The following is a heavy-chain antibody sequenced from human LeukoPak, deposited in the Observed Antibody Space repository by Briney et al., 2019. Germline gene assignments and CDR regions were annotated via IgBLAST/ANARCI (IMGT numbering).Heavy chain of an antibody. CDR1: GFTFSNAW. V-gene: IGHV3-30*02. J-gene: IGHJ4*02. CDR2: IWPDGINK. Sequence: GGSLRLSCAASGFTFSNAWMSWVRQAPGKGLEWVAAIWPDGINKDYADSVRGRFTISRDNSKNILYVQMNSLTAEDTAVYYCAKDCGGDCHVYCWGQGTLVTVSS. D-gene: IGHD2-21*02. CDR3: AKDCGGDCHVYC.